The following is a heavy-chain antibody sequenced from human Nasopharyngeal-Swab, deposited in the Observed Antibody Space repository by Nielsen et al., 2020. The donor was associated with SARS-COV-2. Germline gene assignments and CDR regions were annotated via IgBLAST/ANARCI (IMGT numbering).Heavy chain of an antibody. CDR2: IYYSGST. V-gene: IGHV4-31*03. CDR1: GGSISSGGYY. J-gene: IGHJ2*01. CDR3: ARSPSPHITMIVVVTHWYFDL. D-gene: IGHD3-22*01. Sequence: LTCTVSGGSISSGGYYWSWIRQHPGKGLEWIGYIYYSGSTYYNPSLKSRVTISVDTSKNQFSLKLSSVTAADTAVYYCARSPSPHITMIVVVTHWYFDLWGRGTLVTVSS.